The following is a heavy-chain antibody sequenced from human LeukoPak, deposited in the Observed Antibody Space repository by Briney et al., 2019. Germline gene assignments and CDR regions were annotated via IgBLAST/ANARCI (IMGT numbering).Heavy chain of an antibody. CDR1: GGSISSNTSY. Sequence: SETLSLTCTVSGGSISSNTSYWGWIRQPPGKGLEWIGSIYYSGSTYYNPSLKSRVTISVDTSKNQFSLKLSSVTAADTAVYYCARDYQGGYGDKTVDYWGQGTLVTVSS. V-gene: IGHV4-39*07. CDR2: IYYSGST. D-gene: IGHD5-18*01. CDR3: ARDYQGGYGDKTVDY. J-gene: IGHJ4*02.